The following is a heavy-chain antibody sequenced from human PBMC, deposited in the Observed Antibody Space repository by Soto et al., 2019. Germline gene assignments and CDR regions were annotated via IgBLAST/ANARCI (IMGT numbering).Heavy chain of an antibody. J-gene: IGHJ6*02. CDR2: ISYDGSNK. V-gene: IGHV3-30-3*01. CDR3: ARVLDMIVVGSGMDV. D-gene: IGHD3-22*01. CDR1: GFTFSSYA. Sequence: QVQLVESGGGVVQPGRSLRLSCAASGFTFSSYAMRWVRQAPGKGLEWVAVISYDGSNKYYADSVKGRFTISRDNSKNTLYLQMNSLRAEDTAVYYCARVLDMIVVGSGMDVWGQGTTVTVSS.